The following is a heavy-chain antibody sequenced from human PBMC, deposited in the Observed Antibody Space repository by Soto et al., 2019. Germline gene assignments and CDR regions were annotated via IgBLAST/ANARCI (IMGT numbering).Heavy chain of an antibody. J-gene: IGHJ4*02. CDR3: ARGSVVAATLFDY. Sequence: QVQLQESGPGLVKPSQTLSLTCTVSGGSISSGGYYWSWIRQHPAKGLEWIGYIYYSGSTYYNPSLKSRVTISVDTSKNQFSLKLSSVTAADTAVYYCARGSVVAATLFDYWGQGTLVTVSS. D-gene: IGHD2-15*01. CDR2: IYYSGST. V-gene: IGHV4-31*03. CDR1: GGSISSGGYY.